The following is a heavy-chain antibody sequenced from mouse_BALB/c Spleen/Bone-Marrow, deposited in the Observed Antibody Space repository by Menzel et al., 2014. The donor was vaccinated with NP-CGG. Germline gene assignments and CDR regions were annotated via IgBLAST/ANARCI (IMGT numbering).Heavy chain of an antibody. CDR3: ARPNYYGNLFV. J-gene: IGHJ1*01. Sequence: EVKLVESGGGLVQPGGSLKLSCAASRFDFSRYWMSWVRQAPGKALEWIGEINPDSSTINYTPSLKDKFIISRDNAKNTLYLQMSKVRSEDTALYYCARPNYYGNLFVWGAGTTVTVSS. V-gene: IGHV4-1*02. CDR2: INPDSSTI. CDR1: RFDFSRYW. D-gene: IGHD1-1*01.